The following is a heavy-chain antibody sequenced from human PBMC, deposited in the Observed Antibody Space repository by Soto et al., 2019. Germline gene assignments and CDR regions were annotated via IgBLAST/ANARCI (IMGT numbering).Heavy chain of an antibody. CDR3: AKARGVITTAFDN. V-gene: IGHV1-69*13. CDR2: IIPHFGAG. Sequence: SVKVSCKVSGDSFSNSAISWVRQAPGQGLEWMGNIIPHFGAGDSAQKFQGRVTITADVSTSTVYMELTNLRHEDTAIYFCAKARGVITTAFDNWGRGTLVTVSS. CDR1: GDSFSNSA. J-gene: IGHJ4*02. D-gene: IGHD3-3*01.